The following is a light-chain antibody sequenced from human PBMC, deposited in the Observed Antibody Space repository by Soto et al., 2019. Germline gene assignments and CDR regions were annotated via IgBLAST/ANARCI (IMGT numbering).Light chain of an antibody. J-gene: IGKJ4*01. V-gene: IGKV1-33*01. CDR2: GPS. CDR3: QQYDNLPLT. Sequence: DIQMTHTPSSQSASVGDRVTITCRASQGISSDLGWHQQKPGEAPTVLIYGPSNLQSRVPPRLGGSGSGTDFTFTISSLQPEVIATYYCQQYDNLPLTFGGGTKVDI. CDR1: QGISSD.